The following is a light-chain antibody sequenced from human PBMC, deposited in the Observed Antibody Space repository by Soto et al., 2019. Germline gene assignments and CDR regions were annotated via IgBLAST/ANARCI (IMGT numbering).Light chain of an antibody. V-gene: IGKV3-20*01. CDR2: DAS. CDR3: VQYGGSPKT. CDR1: QSVSNND. J-gene: IGKJ1*01. Sequence: EIVLTQSPGTSSLSPGERATLSCRASQSVSNNDLAWYQQKPGQAPRLLIYDASRRATGIPDRFSGSGSGTDFTLTISRLEPEDSGVYYCVQYGGSPKTCGSGPKVDIK.